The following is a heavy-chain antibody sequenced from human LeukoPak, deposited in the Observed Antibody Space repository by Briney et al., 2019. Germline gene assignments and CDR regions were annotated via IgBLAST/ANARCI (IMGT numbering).Heavy chain of an antibody. J-gene: IGHJ3*02. D-gene: IGHD6-19*01. CDR3: ARRDGRYSSGPTAAFDI. CDR2: IYPGDSDT. CDR1: GYSFTSYW. Sequence: GEYLKISCKGSGYSFTSYWIGWVRQMPGKGLEWMGIIYPGDSDTRCSPSFQGQVTISADKSISTAYLQWSSLKASDTAMYYCARRDGRYSSGPTAAFDIWGQGTMVTVSS. V-gene: IGHV5-51*01.